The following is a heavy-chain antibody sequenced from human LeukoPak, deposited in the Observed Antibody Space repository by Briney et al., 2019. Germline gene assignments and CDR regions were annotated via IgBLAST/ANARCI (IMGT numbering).Heavy chain of an antibody. CDR3: ASHTRYCSRTSCSSYYYMDV. J-gene: IGHJ6*03. V-gene: IGHV4-4*09. CDR2: IQTRGST. CDR1: GGSISSYY. Sequence: SETLSLTCTVSGGSISSYYWGWIRQPPGNGLEWIGYIQTRGSTNYNPSLKSRVTISIDMSKNQFSLKLSSVTAADTAVYYCASHTRYCSRTSCSSYYYMDVWGKGTTVTVSS. D-gene: IGHD2-2*01.